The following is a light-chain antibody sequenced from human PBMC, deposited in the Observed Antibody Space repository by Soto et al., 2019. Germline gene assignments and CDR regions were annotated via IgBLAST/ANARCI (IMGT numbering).Light chain of an antibody. CDR3: QVWDGSRDHCV. CDR2: DDT. CDR1: TIGSES. J-gene: IGLJ1*01. V-gene: IGLV3-21*02. Sequence: SYELTQPPSVSVAPGQTARISCGGDTIGSESVHWYQQKPGQAPVLVVYDDTDRPSGIPERFSGSSSGTTATLTISRVEAGGEADYYCQVWDGSRDHCVFGTGTKVTVL.